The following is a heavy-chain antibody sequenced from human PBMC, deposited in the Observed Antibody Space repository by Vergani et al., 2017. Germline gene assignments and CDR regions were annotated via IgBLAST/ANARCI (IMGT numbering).Heavy chain of an antibody. CDR2: ISSSSSYI. CDR3: ARDGGGNSYYYGMDV. J-gene: IGHJ6*02. D-gene: IGHD4-23*01. Sequence: EVQLVESGGGLVKPGGSLRLSCAASGFTFSSYSMNWVRQAPGKGLEWVSSISSSSSYIYYADSVKGRFTISRDNAKNSLYLQMNSLRAEDTAVYYCARDGGGNSYYYGMDVWGQGTTVTVSS. V-gene: IGHV3-21*01. CDR1: GFTFSSYS.